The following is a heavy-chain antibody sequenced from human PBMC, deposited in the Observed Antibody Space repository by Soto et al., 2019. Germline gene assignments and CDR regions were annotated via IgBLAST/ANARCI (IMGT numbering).Heavy chain of an antibody. J-gene: IGHJ6*02. CDR2: ISGSGGST. Sequence: GGSLRLSCAASGFTFSSYAMSWVRQAPGKGLEWVSAISGSGGSTYYADFVKGRFTISRDDSKNTLYLQMNSLRAEDTAVYYCAKAGTANVYYYGMDVWGQGTTVTVSS. CDR3: AKAGTANVYYYGMDV. V-gene: IGHV3-23*01. D-gene: IGHD5-18*01. CDR1: GFTFSSYA.